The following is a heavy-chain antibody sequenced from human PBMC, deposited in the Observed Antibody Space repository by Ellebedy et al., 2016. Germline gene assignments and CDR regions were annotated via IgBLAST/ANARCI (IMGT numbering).Heavy chain of an antibody. D-gene: IGHD3-10*01. CDR2: IYPGDSDT. CDR1: GYRFSYYW. V-gene: IGHV5-51*01. Sequence: GESLKISCEGSGYRFSYYWISWVRQTPGKGLEWMGFIYPGDSDTGYSPSFQGQVTISADKSLNPAYLQWSTLEASDTAIYYCATTGSKYYFDYWGQGTLVTVSS. CDR3: ATTGSKYYFDY. J-gene: IGHJ4*02.